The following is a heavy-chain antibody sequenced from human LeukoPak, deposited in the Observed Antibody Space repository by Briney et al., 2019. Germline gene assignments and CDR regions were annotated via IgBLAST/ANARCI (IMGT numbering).Heavy chain of an antibody. Sequence: SETLSLTCTVSGGSISSSSYYWGWIRQPPGKGLEWIGSIYYSGSTYYNPSLKSRVTISVDTSKNQFSLKLSSVTAADTAVYYCARDHDSSGYYYGYYYYYMDVWGKGTTVTVSS. CDR3: ARDHDSSGYYYGYYYYYMDV. D-gene: IGHD3-22*01. J-gene: IGHJ6*03. V-gene: IGHV4-39*07. CDR2: IYYSGST. CDR1: GGSISSSSYY.